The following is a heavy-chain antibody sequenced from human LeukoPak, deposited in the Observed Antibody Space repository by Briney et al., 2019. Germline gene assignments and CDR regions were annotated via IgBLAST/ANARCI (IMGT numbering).Heavy chain of an antibody. CDR3: ARDLGPVAPSYFDY. D-gene: IGHD5-12*01. J-gene: IGHJ4*02. V-gene: IGHV1-18*01. CDR1: GYTFTSYG. CDR2: ISAYNGNT. Sequence: ASVKVSCKASGYTFTSYGISWVRQAPGQGLEWMGWISAYNGNTNYAQKLQGRVTMTADTSTSTAYMELRSLRSDDTAVYYCARDLGPVAPSYFDYWGQGPLVTVSS.